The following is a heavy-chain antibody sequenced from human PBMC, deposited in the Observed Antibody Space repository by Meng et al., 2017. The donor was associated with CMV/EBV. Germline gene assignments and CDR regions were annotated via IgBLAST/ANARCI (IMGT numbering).Heavy chain of an antibody. J-gene: IGHJ4*02. Sequence: LSLTCAASGFTFSSYGMHWVRQAPGKGLEWVAVIWYDGSNKYYADSVKGRFTISRDNSKNTLYLQMNSLRAEDTAVYYCAKVYYGDYGLVDYWGQGTLVTVSS. V-gene: IGHV3-33*06. CDR1: GFTFSSYG. D-gene: IGHD4-17*01. CDR2: IWYDGSNK. CDR3: AKVYYGDYGLVDY.